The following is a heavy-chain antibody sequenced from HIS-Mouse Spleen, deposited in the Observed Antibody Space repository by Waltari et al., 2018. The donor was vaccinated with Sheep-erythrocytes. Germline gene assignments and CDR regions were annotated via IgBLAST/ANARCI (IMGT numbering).Heavy chain of an antibody. CDR3: TTGQAVTTTY. V-gene: IGHV3-15*01. Sequence: EVQLVESGGGLVKPGGSLRLSCAASGFTFSNAWMSWVRQAPGEGVEWVGRIKRRTDGGTTDYAAPVKGRFTISRDDSKNTLYLQMNSLKTEDTAVYYCTTGQAVTTTYWGQGTLVTVSS. J-gene: IGHJ4*02. D-gene: IGHD4-4*01. CDR1: GFTFSNAW. CDR2: IKRRTDGGTT.